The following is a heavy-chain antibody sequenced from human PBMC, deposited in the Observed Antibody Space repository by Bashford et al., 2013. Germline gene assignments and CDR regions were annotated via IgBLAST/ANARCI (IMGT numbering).Heavy chain of an antibody. CDR2: IYYSGST. CDR3: ATGVTTSHDF. J-gene: IGHJ4*02. Sequence: SETLSLTCTVSGGSISSYYWSWIRQPPGKGLEWIGYIYYSGSTKYKPSLQTRVTVSLDTSKKQFSLKLTSVTAADTAVYYCATGVTTSHDFWGQGTLVTVSS. D-gene: IGHD4-17*01. V-gene: IGHV4-59*12. CDR1: GGSISSYY.